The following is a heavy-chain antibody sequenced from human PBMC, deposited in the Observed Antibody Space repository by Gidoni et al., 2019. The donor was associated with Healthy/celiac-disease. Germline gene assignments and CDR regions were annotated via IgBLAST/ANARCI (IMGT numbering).Heavy chain of an antibody. CDR1: GGSISSSSYY. J-gene: IGHJ4*02. D-gene: IGHD3-22*01. V-gene: IGHV4-39*01. Sequence: QLQLQESGPGLVKPSETLSLTCTVSGGSISSSSYYWGWIRQPPGKGLEWIGSIYYSGSTYYNPSLKSRVTISVDTSKNQFSLKLSSVTAADTAVYYCARQITMIVFDYWGQGTLVTVSS. CDR3: ARQITMIVFDY. CDR2: IYYSGST.